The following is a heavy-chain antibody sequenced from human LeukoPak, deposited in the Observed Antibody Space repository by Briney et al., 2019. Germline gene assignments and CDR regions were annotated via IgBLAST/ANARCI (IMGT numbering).Heavy chain of an antibody. V-gene: IGHV4-61*01. CDR3: ARGVEYRSSPNFDY. CDR1: GGSFSSGSYY. CDR2: IYYSGST. D-gene: IGHD6-13*01. Sequence: SETLSLTCTVSGGSFSSGSYYWSWIRQPPGKGLEWIGYIYYSGSTNYNTSLKSRVTISVDTSKNQFSLKLSSVTAADTAVYYCARGVEYRSSPNFDYWGQGTLVTVSS. J-gene: IGHJ4*02.